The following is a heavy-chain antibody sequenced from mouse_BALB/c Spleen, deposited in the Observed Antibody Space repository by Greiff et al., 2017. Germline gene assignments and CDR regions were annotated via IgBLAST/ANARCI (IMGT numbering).Heavy chain of an antibody. D-gene: IGHD3-2*01. J-gene: IGHJ3*01. CDR1: GFTFTDYY. V-gene: IGHV7-3*02. CDR2: IRNKANGYTT. Sequence: EVQLQESGGGLVQPGGSLRLSCATSGFTFTDYYMSWVRQPPGKALEWLGFIRNKANGYTTEYSASVKGRFTISRDNSQSILYLQMNTLRAEDSATYYCARDFRQLGLPAWFAYWGQGTLVTVSA. CDR3: ARDFRQLGLPAWFAY.